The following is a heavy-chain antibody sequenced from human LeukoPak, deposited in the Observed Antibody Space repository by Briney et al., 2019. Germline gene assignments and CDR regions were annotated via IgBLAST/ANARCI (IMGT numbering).Heavy chain of an antibody. CDR3: TRDRDYGDYALDWFDP. Sequence: GRSLRLSCTASGFTFGDYAMSWFRQAPGKGLEWVGFIRSKAYGGTTEYAASVKGRFTISRDDSKSIAYLQMNSLKTEDTAVYYCTRDRDYGDYALDWFDPWGQGTLVTVSS. CDR2: IRSKAYGGTT. J-gene: IGHJ5*02. D-gene: IGHD4-17*01. V-gene: IGHV3-49*03. CDR1: GFTFGDYA.